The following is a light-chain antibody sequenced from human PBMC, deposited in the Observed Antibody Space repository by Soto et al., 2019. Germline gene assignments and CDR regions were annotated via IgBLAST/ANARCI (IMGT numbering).Light chain of an antibody. J-gene: IGKJ2*01. CDR2: KIS. CDR1: PSLEHTDGNTY. Sequence: DIVMTQTPLSSPVTVGQPASISCRSSPSLEHTDGNTYLSWLQQRPGQPPRLLMYKISNRFSVVPDRFSGSGAGTDFTLKISRVEAEDVGVYYCMQVTHFPFTFGPGTKLEIK. CDR3: MQVTHFPFT. V-gene: IGKV2-24*01.